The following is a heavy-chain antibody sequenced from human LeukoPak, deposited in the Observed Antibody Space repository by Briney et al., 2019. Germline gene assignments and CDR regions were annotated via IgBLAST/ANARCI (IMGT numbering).Heavy chain of an antibody. J-gene: IGHJ6*03. CDR3: ARGGYYGSGSYYNYYYYYMDV. CDR1: GYTFTGYY. CDR2: INPNSGGT. Sequence: ASVKVSCKASGYTFTGYYMHWVRQAPGQGLEWMGWINPNSGGTNYAQKFQGRVTMTRDTSISTAYMELSRLRSDDTAVYYCARGGYYGSGSYYNYYYYYMDVWGKGTTVTISS. D-gene: IGHD3-10*01. V-gene: IGHV1-2*02.